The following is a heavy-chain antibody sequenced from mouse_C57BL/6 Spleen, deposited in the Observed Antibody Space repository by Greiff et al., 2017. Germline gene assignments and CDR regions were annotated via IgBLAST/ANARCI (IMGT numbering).Heavy chain of an antibody. Sequence: DVHLVESGGGLVKPGGSLKLSCAASGFTFSSYTMSWVRQTPEKRLEWVATISGGGGNTYYPDSVKGRFTISRDNAKNTLYLQMSSLRSEDTALYYCARQNYGSSYGYWGQGTTLTVSS. CDR2: ISGGGGNT. V-gene: IGHV5-9*01. CDR1: GFTFSSYT. J-gene: IGHJ2*01. CDR3: ARQNYGSSYGY. D-gene: IGHD1-1*01.